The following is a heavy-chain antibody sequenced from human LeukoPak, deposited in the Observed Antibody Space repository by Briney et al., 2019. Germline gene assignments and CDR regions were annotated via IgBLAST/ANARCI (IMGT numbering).Heavy chain of an antibody. CDR3: ARGIAVAGTDS. CDR2: INSDGYSI. Sequence: GSLKLSFAAPGFTFRRFWMHWVRQAPGKGLGWVSRINSDGYSISYADPVKGRFTISRDNAKNTLYLQMNSLRAEDTAVYYCARGIAVAGTDSWGQGTLVTVSS. J-gene: IGHJ4*02. D-gene: IGHD6-19*01. CDR1: GFTFRRFW. V-gene: IGHV3-74*01.